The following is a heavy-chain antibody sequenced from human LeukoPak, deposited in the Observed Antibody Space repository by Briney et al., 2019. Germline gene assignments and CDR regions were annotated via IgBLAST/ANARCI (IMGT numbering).Heavy chain of an antibody. J-gene: IGHJ4*02. V-gene: IGHV1-2*02. Sequence: ASVKVSCKASGYTFTGYCMHWVRQAPGQGLEWMGWINPNSGGTNYAQKFQGRVTMTRDTSISTAYMELSRLRSDDTAVYYCARELHLLSYDSSGYYSNYWGQGTLVTVSS. CDR1: GYTFTGYC. CDR3: ARELHLLSYDSSGYYSNY. D-gene: IGHD3-22*01. CDR2: INPNSGGT.